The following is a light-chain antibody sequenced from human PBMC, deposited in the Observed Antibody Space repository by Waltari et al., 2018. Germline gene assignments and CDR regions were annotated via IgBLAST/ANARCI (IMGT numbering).Light chain of an antibody. CDR1: SSDVCGYNY. Sequence: QSALTQPRSVSGSPGQSVTISCTGTSSDVCGYNYVSWYQQHPGKAPKLMIYDVSKRPSGVPVRFSVSKSGNTASLTISGLQAEDEADYYCCSYAGSYTLEVFGGGTKLTVL. J-gene: IGLJ3*02. CDR2: DVS. V-gene: IGLV2-11*01. CDR3: CSYAGSYTLEV.